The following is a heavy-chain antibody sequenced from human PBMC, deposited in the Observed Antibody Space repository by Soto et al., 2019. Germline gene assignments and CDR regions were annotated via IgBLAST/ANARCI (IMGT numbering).Heavy chain of an antibody. Sequence: SETLSLTCTVSGGSISSYYWSWIRQPPGKGLEWIGYIYYSGSTNYNPSLKSRVTISVDTSKNQFSLKLSSVTAADTAVYYCARGYYDFWSGYYNDLKNYYYMDVWGKGTTVTVSS. CDR2: IYYSGST. V-gene: IGHV4-59*08. CDR3: ARGYYDFWSGYYNDLKNYYYMDV. D-gene: IGHD3-3*01. J-gene: IGHJ6*03. CDR1: GGSISSYY.